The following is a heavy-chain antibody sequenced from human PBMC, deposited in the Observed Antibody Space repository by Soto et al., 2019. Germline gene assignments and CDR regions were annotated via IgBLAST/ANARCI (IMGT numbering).Heavy chain of an antibody. CDR3: AKDLYCSSTSCYLGLYG. J-gene: IGHJ4*02. V-gene: IGHV3-23*01. D-gene: IGHD2-2*01. CDR2: ISGSVGST. Sequence: GGALRLSCAASGFTFSSYAMSWVRQAPGKGLEWVSAISGSVGSTYYADSVKGRFAISRDNSKNTLYLQMNSLRAEDTAVYYCAKDLYCSSTSCYLGLYGWGQGTMVTVSS. CDR1: GFTFSSYA.